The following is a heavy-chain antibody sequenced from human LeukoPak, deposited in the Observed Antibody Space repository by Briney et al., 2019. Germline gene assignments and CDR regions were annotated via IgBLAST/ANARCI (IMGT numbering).Heavy chain of an antibody. V-gene: IGHV3-9*01. D-gene: IGHD6-13*01. CDR2: ISWNSGSI. CDR1: GFTFDDYA. J-gene: IGHJ4*02. CDR3: AKADIAAAGTGIFDY. Sequence: PGGSLRLSCAASGFTFDDYAMHWVRQAPGKGLEWVSGISWNSGSIGYADSVKGRFTISRDNAKNSLHLQMNSLRAEDTALYYCAKADIAAAGTGIFDYWGQGTLVTVSS.